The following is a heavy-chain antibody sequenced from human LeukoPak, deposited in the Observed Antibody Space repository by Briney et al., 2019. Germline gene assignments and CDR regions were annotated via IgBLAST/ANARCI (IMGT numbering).Heavy chain of an antibody. CDR1: GFTFSSYG. CDR2: IWYDGSNK. Sequence: GGSLRLSCAASGFTFSSYGMHWVRQAPGKGLEWVAVIWYDGSNKYYADSVKGRFTISRDNSKNTLYLQMNSLRAEDTAVYYCATVGITGTFYYGVDYWGQGTLVTVSS. J-gene: IGHJ4*02. D-gene: IGHD1-20*01. CDR3: ATVGITGTFYYGVDY. V-gene: IGHV3-33*01.